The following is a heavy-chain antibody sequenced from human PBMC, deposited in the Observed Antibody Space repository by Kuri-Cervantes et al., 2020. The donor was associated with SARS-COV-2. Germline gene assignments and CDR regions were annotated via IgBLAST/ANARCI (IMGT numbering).Heavy chain of an antibody. D-gene: IGHD2-15*01. Sequence: ESLKISCTVSGGSISSYYWSWIRQPPGKGLEWIGCMYFNGRTNYNPSLKRRVSMSVDTSKSQFSLNLASMSAADTAVYYCAKGARGDMDAFDIWGLGTMVTVSS. V-gene: IGHV4-59*01. J-gene: IGHJ3*02. CDR1: GGSISSYY. CDR3: AKGARGDMDAFDI. CDR2: MYFNGRT.